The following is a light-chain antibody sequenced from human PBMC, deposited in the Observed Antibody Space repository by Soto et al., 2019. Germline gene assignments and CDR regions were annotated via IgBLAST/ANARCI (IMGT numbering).Light chain of an antibody. CDR1: QSISNS. CDR2: DSS. CDR3: QQRNTWPPPT. V-gene: IGKV3-11*01. Sequence: EIVLTQSPVTLSLSPGERATLSCRASQSISNSLAWYQEKPGQAPRLLIYDSSNRATGIPPRFSGSGSGTDFTLTISSLEPEDFAVYYCQQRNTWPPPTFGWGTRVEI. J-gene: IGKJ4*01.